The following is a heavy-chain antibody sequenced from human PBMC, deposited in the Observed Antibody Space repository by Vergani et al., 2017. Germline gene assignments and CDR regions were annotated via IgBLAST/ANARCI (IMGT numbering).Heavy chain of an antibody. CDR3: ARDRGVASGYFDY. CDR1: GFTFSSYA. V-gene: IGHV3-23*01. J-gene: IGHJ4*02. CDR2: ISGSGGST. Sequence: EVQLLESGGGLVQPGGSLRLSCAASGFTFSSYAMTWVRQAPGKGPEWVSVISGSGGSTYSADSVKGRFIVSRDNSKTTLYLQMNSLRAEDTAVYYCARDRGVASGYFDYWGQGTLVTVSS. D-gene: IGHD2-15*01.